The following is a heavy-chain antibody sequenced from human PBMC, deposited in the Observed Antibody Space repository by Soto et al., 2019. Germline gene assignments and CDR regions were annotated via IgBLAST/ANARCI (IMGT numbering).Heavy chain of an antibody. Sequence: PGGSLRLSCAASGFTFSSYSMNWVRQAPEKGLEWVPCISCNSSSICYADSVKGRFTISRDNAKSSLYQQMNSLRAEDTALYYCAKDECSGGSCYSLPNYWGQGTLVTVSS. J-gene: IGHJ4*02. D-gene: IGHD2-15*01. CDR2: ISCNSSSI. V-gene: IGHV3-21*01. CDR3: AKDECSGGSCYSLPNY. CDR1: GFTFSSYS.